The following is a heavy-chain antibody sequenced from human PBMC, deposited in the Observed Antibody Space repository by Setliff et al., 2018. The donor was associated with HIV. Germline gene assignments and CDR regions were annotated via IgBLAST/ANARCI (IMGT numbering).Heavy chain of an antibody. Sequence: GGSLRLSCAASGFTFSSYWMSWVRQAPGKGLEWVANIKQDGSEKYYVDSVKGRFTISRGNAKDTVFLQMDSLRAEDTAIYYCASGEGWLNYWGQGTLVTVSS. V-gene: IGHV3-7*03. CDR1: GFTFSSYW. D-gene: IGHD2-15*01. J-gene: IGHJ4*02. CDR3: ASGEGWLNY. CDR2: IKQDGSEK.